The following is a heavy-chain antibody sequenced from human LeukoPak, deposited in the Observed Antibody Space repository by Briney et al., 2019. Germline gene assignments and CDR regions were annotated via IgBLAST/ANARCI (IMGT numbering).Heavy chain of an antibody. CDR1: GFIFSNYW. D-gene: IGHD5-24*01. CDR2: IKQDGSET. Sequence: GGSLRLSCATSGFIFSNYWMSWVRQAPGKGLEWVANIKQDGSETYYVDSVKGRFTISGDDAKNSLYLQMNSLRAEDTAVYYCAREEMGYFDYWGQGTLVTVSS. V-gene: IGHV3-7*01. CDR3: AREEMGYFDY. J-gene: IGHJ4*02.